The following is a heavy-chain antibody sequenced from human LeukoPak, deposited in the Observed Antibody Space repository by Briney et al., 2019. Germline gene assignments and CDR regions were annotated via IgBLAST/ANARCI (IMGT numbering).Heavy chain of an antibody. D-gene: IGHD3-3*01. CDR3: ARTNTYYDFWSGGYYYYYMDV. CDR2: INNDGVST. CDR1: GFTLSSYW. V-gene: IGHV3-74*01. Sequence: GSLRLSCATSGFTLSSYWMHWVRQVPGKGLEWLSRINNDGVSTSYADSVKGRFTISRDNSKNTLYLQMNSLRTEDTAVYYCARTNTYYDFWSGGYYYYYMDVWGKGTTVTVSS. J-gene: IGHJ6*03.